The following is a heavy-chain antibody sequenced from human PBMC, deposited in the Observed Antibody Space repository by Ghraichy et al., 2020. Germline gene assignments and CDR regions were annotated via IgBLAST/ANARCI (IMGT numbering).Heavy chain of an antibody. Sequence: ASVKVSCKASGYTFTSYAMHWVRQTPGQRLEWMGWINAGNGNTKYSQKFQGRVTITRDTSASTAYMELSSLRSEDTAVYYCARDSDYGDYVPALGYWGQGTLVTVSS. CDR3: ARDSDYGDYVPALGY. CDR2: INAGNGNT. D-gene: IGHD4-17*01. CDR1: GYTFTSYA. V-gene: IGHV1-3*01. J-gene: IGHJ4*02.